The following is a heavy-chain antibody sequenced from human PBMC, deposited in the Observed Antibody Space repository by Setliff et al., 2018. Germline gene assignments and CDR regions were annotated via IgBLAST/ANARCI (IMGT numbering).Heavy chain of an antibody. Sequence: GSLRLSCAASGFNFNLYNMNWVRQAPGKGLEWVSYIISNSLTIHYADSVRGQFTVSRDNARNSLYLQMNNLRAEDTAVYYCARDEVNCSGSKCYSGFDSWGQGTLVTVSS. J-gene: IGHJ4*02. CDR1: GFNFNLYN. V-gene: IGHV3-48*01. CDR3: ARDEVNCSGSKCYSGFDS. CDR2: IISNSLTI. D-gene: IGHD2-15*01.